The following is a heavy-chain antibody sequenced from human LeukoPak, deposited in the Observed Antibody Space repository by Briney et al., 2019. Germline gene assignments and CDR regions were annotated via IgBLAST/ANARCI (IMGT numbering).Heavy chain of an antibody. V-gene: IGHV3-23*01. Sequence: GGSLRLSCSAGAVSFSNNSRSWLRQEPAEELEGGSSISGSGDNTYYEDSAKGRFTISRDNFKNALYVQMNSLKAEDTAVYYCTKDLALSTGPYSGSFNSPIDCWGQGTLVTVSS. CDR1: AVSFSNNS. D-gene: IGHD1-26*01. CDR2: ISGSGDNT. J-gene: IGHJ4*02. CDR3: TKDLALSTGPYSGSFNSPIDC.